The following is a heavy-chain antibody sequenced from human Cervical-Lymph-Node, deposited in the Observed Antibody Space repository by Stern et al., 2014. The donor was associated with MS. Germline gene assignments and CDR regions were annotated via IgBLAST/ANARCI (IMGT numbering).Heavy chain of an antibody. CDR1: GYTFIDHY. Sequence: QVQLVQSGAELRKPGASVKVSCKASGYTFIDHYMHWVRQAPGQGLEWMGRINPSAGGSNYAQEFRGRVTMTTDTSISTAYMELSRLTFDDTAVYFCARAYGNHNLYYYGLDVWGQGTTVTVSS. D-gene: IGHD4-11*01. V-gene: IGHV1-2*06. CDR3: ARAYGNHNLYYYGLDV. J-gene: IGHJ6*02. CDR2: INPSAGGS.